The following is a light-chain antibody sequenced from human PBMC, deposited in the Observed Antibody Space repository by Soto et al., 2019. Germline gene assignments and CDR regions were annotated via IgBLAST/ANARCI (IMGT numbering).Light chain of an antibody. CDR3: QQYNSFPGT. CDR1: QSISAW. J-gene: IGKJ1*01. Sequence: DIQMTQSPSTLSASIGDRVTITCRASQSISAWLAWYQHIPGKAPKLLIFKTSNLENGVPSRFSGSGSGTEFTLTISNLQPVDFAIYYCQQYNSFPGTFGQGTKVE. CDR2: KTS. V-gene: IGKV1-5*03.